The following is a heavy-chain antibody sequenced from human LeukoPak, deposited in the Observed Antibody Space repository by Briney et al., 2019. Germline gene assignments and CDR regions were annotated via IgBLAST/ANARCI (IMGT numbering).Heavy chain of an antibody. D-gene: IGHD2-15*01. J-gene: IGHJ4*02. Sequence: GGSLRLSCAASGFTFSSYAMSWVRQAPGKGLEWVSAISGSGGSTYYADSVKGRFTISRDNSKNTLYLQMNSLRAEDTTVYYCAKDVGIVVVVAATGGYFDYWGQGALVTVSS. CDR2: ISGSGGST. CDR1: GFTFSSYA. CDR3: AKDVGIVVVVAATGGYFDY. V-gene: IGHV3-23*01.